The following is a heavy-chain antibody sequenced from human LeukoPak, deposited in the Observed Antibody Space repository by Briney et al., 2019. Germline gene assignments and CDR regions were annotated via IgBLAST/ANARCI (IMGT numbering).Heavy chain of an antibody. V-gene: IGHV4-59*11. J-gene: IGHJ6*03. CDR3: ARRRSSTSWKEGYYYYYMDV. Sequence: PSETLSLTCTVSGGSISSHYWSWIRQPPGKGLEWIGYIYYSGSTNYNPSLKSRVTISVDTSKNQFSLKLSSVTAADTAVYYCARRRSSTSWKEGYYYYYMDVWGKGTTVTVSS. D-gene: IGHD2-2*01. CDR1: GGSISSHY. CDR2: IYYSGST.